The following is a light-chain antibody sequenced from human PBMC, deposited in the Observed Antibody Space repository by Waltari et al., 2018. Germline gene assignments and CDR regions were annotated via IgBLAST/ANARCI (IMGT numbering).Light chain of an antibody. J-gene: IGLJ2*01. CDR2: DVY. V-gene: IGLV2-11*01. CDR3: CSYVGASTFV. Sequence: QSALTQPRSVSGSPGQSVTISCTGASSDVGDYAYVSWYQQHPGKVPKLLIFDVYKRPSGVPDRFSGSKSGNPASLTISGLQPEDEADYHCCSYVGASTFVFGGGTKLTVL. CDR1: SSDVGDYAY.